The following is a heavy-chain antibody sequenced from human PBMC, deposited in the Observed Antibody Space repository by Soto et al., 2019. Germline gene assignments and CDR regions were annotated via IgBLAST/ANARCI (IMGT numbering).Heavy chain of an antibody. V-gene: IGHV3-74*01. CDR1: GFTFSSHW. Sequence: GGSLRLSCAASGFTFSSHWMHWVRQAPGKGLMWVSRINSDGSSTSYAESVKGRFTISRDNAKNTVFLQMNSLRAEDTAVYYCERGVTDTTVSWYGGRGSLVPVSS. D-gene: IGHD4-17*01. CDR2: INSDGSST. CDR3: ERGVTDTTVSWY. J-gene: IGHJ4*02.